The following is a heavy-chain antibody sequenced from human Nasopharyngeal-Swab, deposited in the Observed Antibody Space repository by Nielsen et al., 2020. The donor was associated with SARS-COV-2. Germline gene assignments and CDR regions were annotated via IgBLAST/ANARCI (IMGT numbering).Heavy chain of an antibody. J-gene: IGHJ6*04. CDR1: GGSISSGGYY. CDR2: TYYSGST. CDR3: ARSNSELPYYYYGMDV. Sequence: SETLSLTCTVSGGSISSGGYYWTWIRQDPGKGLEWIWYTYYSGSTYYNPSLKSRVTISVDTAKNQFSLKLSSVTAADTAVYYCARSNSELPYYYYGMDVWGKGTTVTVSS. D-gene: IGHD1-26*01. V-gene: IGHV4-31*03.